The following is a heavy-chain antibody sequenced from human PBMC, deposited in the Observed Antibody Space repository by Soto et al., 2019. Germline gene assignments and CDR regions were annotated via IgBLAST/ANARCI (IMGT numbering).Heavy chain of an antibody. D-gene: IGHD1-26*01. V-gene: IGHV3-30*18. CDR1: GFTFGSYG. Sequence: PGGSLRLSCAASGFTFGSYGMHWVRQAPGKGLEWVAVISYDGSNKYYADSVKGRFTISRDNSKNTLYLQMNSLRAEDTAVYYCAKFEGRVGAPDYWGQGTLVTVSS. J-gene: IGHJ4*02. CDR2: ISYDGSNK. CDR3: AKFEGRVGAPDY.